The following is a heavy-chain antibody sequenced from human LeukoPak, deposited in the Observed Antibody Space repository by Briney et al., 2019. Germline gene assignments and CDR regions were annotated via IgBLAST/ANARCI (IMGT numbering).Heavy chain of an antibody. CDR2: ISSSSSII. Sequence: PGGSLRLSCAASGFTFSSYSMNWVRQAPGMGLEWVSFISSSSSIIYYADSVKGRFTISRDNSKNTLYLQMNSLRAEDTAVYYCARNYYDSSAYYYFDYWGQGTLVTVSS. D-gene: IGHD3-22*01. CDR3: ARNYYDSSAYYYFDY. V-gene: IGHV3-48*01. J-gene: IGHJ4*02. CDR1: GFTFSSYS.